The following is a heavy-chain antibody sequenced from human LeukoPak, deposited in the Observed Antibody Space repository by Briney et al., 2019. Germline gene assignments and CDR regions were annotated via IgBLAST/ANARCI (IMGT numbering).Heavy chain of an antibody. CDR2: GDYSGGT. D-gene: IGHD6-19*01. CDR3: AGERGEEYSSGWYKRNYFDN. V-gene: IGHV4-39*07. CDR1: GFTFSSYA. J-gene: IGHJ4*02. Sequence: PGGSLRLSCAASGFTFSSYAMSWVRQPPGKGLEWIASGDYSGGTYYNPSLESRVAISADMSKNQFSLKLTSVTGADTAVYYCAGERGEEYSSGWYKRNYFDNWGQGIRVTVSS.